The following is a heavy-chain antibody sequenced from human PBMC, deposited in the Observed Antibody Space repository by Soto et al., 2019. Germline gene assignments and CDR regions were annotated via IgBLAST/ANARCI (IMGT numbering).Heavy chain of an antibody. CDR1: GGSISSGGHY. CDR2: IYYSGST. J-gene: IGHJ3*02. V-gene: IGHV4-31*03. D-gene: IGHD3-9*01. CDR3: ARGDPILRYFDWLLDAFDI. Sequence: PSETLSLTCTVSGGSISSGGHYWSWIRQHPGKGLEWIGYIYYSGSTYYNPSLKSRVTISVDTSKNQFSLKLSSVTAADTAVYYCARGDPILRYFDWLLDAFDIWGQGTMVTVSS.